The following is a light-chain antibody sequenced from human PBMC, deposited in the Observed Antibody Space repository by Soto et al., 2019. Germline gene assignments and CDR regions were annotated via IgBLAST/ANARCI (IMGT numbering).Light chain of an antibody. CDR2: ATS. CDR3: QQYGSPKAIT. CDR1: QSVSSN. J-gene: IGKJ5*01. Sequence: EIVMTQSPATLSVSPGERASLSCRASQSVSSNLAWYQQKPGQTPRLLIYATSTRATGIPARFSGSGSGTEFTLTISSLQSEDFAVYYCQQYGSPKAITFGQGTRLEIK. V-gene: IGKV3-15*01.